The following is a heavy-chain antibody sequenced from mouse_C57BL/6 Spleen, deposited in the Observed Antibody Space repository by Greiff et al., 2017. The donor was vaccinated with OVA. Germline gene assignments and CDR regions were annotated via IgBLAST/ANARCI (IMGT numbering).Heavy chain of an antibody. V-gene: IGHV5-16*01. Sequence: EVKLMESEGGLVQPGSSMKLSCTASGFTFSDYYMAWVRQVPEKGLEWVANINYDGSSTYYLDSLKSRFIISRDNAKNILYLQMSSLKSEDTATYYCARDRPFDYWGQGTTLTVSS. CDR2: INYDGSST. J-gene: IGHJ2*01. CDR1: GFTFSDYY. CDR3: ARDRPFDY.